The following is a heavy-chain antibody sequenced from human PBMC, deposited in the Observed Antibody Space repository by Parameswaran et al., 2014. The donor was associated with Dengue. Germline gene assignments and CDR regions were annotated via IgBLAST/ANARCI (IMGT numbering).Heavy chain of an antibody. V-gene: IGHV1-2*02. CDR2: INPNSGGT. CDR3: AREWELPTTP. D-gene: IGHD1-26*01. Sequence: WVRQAPGQGLEWMGWINPNSGGTNYAQKFQGRVTMTRDTSISTAYMEVKRLRYDDTAVYYCAREWELPTTPWGQGTLVTVSS. J-gene: IGHJ5*02.